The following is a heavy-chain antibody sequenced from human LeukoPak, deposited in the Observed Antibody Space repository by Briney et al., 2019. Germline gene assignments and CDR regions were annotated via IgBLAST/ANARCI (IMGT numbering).Heavy chain of an antibody. D-gene: IGHD2-15*01. CDR2: IYYSGST. CDR3: ARVDRTYCSGGSCSLFFDY. V-gene: IGHV4-30-4*08. Sequence: SETLSLTCTVSGGSISSGDYYWSWIRQPPGKGLEWIGYIYYSGSTYYNPSLKSRVTISVDTSKNQFSLKLSSVTAADTAVYYCARVDRTYCSGGSCSLFFDYWGQGTLVIVSS. CDR1: GGSISSGDYY. J-gene: IGHJ4*02.